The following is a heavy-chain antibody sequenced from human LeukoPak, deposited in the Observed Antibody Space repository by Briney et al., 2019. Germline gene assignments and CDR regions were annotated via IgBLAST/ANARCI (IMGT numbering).Heavy chain of an antibody. J-gene: IGHJ4*02. D-gene: IGHD6-19*01. V-gene: IGHV3-53*01. CDR1: GFTVSSSF. Sequence: GGSLRLSCAASGFTVSSSFIYWVRRAPGKGLEWVSFIHRDDKTYYADSVKGRFTMSRDSSKNTLYLQMNSLRAEDTAVYYCARGYSSGWYTFDYWGQGTLVTVSS. CDR3: ARGYSSGWYTFDY. CDR2: IHRDDKT.